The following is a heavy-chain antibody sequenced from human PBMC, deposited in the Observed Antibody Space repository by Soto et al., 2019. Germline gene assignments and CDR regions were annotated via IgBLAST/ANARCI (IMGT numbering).Heavy chain of an antibody. CDR3: ARTPLTGTAHYFDY. Sequence: GEALKISCKGSGYSFTSCWCGWVRQMPGKGLEWMGIIYPGDSDTRYSPSFQGQVTISADKSISTAYLQWSSLKASDTAMYYCARTPLTGTAHYFDYWGQGTLVTVSS. V-gene: IGHV5-51*01. D-gene: IGHD1-7*01. CDR1: GYSFTSCW. J-gene: IGHJ4*02. CDR2: IYPGDSDT.